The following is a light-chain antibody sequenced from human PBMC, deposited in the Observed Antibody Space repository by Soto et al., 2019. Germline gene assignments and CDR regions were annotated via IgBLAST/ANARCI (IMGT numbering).Light chain of an antibody. CDR2: GES. CDR1: QSVSSY. CDR3: QHYNYWPPKT. Sequence: EIVLTQSPATLSLSPGERATLSCRASQSVSSYLAWYQQKPGQAPRLLISGESTRATGVPARFSGSGSGTEFTLTITSLQSEDFAVYYCQHYNYWPPKTFGQGTKVDIK. V-gene: IGKV3D-15*01. J-gene: IGKJ1*01.